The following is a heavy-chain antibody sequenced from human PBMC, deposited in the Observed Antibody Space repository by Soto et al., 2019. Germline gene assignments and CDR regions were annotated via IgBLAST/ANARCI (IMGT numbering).Heavy chain of an antibody. CDR1: GVPFSSYA. D-gene: IGHD3-22*01. CDR3: AKDEKLTYYYDSSGYYYAPFPDY. J-gene: IGHJ4*02. V-gene: IGHV3-23*01. CDR2: ISGSGGST. Sequence: GGSLRLSCAASGVPFSSYAMSWVRQAPGKGLEWVSAISGSGGSTYYADSVKGRFTISRDNSKNTLYLQMNSLRAEDTAVYYCAKDEKLTYYYDSSGYYYAPFPDYWGQGTLVTVSS.